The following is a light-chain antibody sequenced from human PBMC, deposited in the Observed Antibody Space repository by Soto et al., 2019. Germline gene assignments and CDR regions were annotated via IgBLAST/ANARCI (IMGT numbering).Light chain of an antibody. CDR1: SSDVGGYNY. Sequence: QSALTQPRSVSGSPGQSVTISCTGTSSDVGGYNYVSWYQQHPGKAPKLMIYDVSKRPSGVPDRLSGSKTGNTASLTISGLQAEDEADYYCCSYAGSYIFVFGTGTQLTVL. CDR3: CSYAGSYIFV. CDR2: DVS. J-gene: IGLJ7*01. V-gene: IGLV2-11*01.